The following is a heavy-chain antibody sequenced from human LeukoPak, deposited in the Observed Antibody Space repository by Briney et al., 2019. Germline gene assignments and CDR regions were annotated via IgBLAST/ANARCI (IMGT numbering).Heavy chain of an antibody. CDR2: IYYSGST. CDR1: GGSISGYY. V-gene: IGHV4-59*01. CDR3: ARASQLYHFDN. D-gene: IGHD2-8*01. J-gene: IGHJ4*02. Sequence: KPSETLSLTCTVSGGSISGYYWSWIRQPPGKGLEWIGYIYYSGSTTYNPSLKSRITVSVDTSKNQFSLKLSSVTAADTAVYYCARASQLYHFDNWGQGTLVTVSS.